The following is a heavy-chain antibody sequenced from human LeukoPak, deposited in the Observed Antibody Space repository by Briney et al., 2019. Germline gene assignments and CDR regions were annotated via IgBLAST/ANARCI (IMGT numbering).Heavy chain of an antibody. CDR2: IIEKGNA. D-gene: IGHD3-10*01. CDR3: ARGYYPPRWYFDL. V-gene: IGHV4-34*01. CDR1: GGSFSSYS. Sequence: SETLSLTCALYGGSFSSYSGSWTWIRQTPEKGLEWIGEIIEKGNANYNPSLKSRVTIDLDTSKNQFSLKLTSMTAADTAMYYCARGYYPPRWYFDLWGRGTLVTVS. J-gene: IGHJ2*01.